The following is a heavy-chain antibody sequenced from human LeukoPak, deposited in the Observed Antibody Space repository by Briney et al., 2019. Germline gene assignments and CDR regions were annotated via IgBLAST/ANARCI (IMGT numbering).Heavy chain of an antibody. V-gene: IGHV3-21*01. CDR2: ISSSSSYI. Sequence: GGSLRLSCAASGFTFSSYSMNWVRQAPGKGLEWVSSISSSSSYIYYADSVEGRFTISRDNAKNSLYLQMNSLRAEDTAVYYCARDKYGTLGLDYWGQGTLVTVSS. CDR1: GFTFSSYS. D-gene: IGHD4-17*01. J-gene: IGHJ4*02. CDR3: ARDKYGTLGLDY.